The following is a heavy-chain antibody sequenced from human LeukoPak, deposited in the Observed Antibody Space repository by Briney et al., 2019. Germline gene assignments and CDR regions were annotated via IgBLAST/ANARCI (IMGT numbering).Heavy chain of an antibody. V-gene: IGHV1-69*13. CDR2: IIPIFGTA. J-gene: IGHJ4*02. CDR3: ARVRARFGESSFDY. D-gene: IGHD3-10*01. CDR1: GGTFSSYA. Sequence: ASVKVSCKASGGTFSSYAISWVRQAPGQGLEWMGGIIPIFGTANYAQKFQGRVTITADESTSTAYMELSSLRSEDTAVYYCARVRARFGESSFDYWGQGTLVTVSS.